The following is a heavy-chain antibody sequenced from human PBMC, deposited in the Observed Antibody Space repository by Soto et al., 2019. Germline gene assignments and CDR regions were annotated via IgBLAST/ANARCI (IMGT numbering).Heavy chain of an antibody. CDR3: ARARWQWPDPEYYFDY. D-gene: IGHD6-19*01. V-gene: IGHV1-3*01. CDR2: TNAGNGNT. CDR1: GYTFTSYA. J-gene: IGHJ4*02. Sequence: ASVKVSCKASGYTFTSYAMHWVRQAPGQRLEWMGWTNAGNGNTKYSQKFQGRVTITRDTSASTAYMELSSLRSEDTAVYYCARARWQWPDPEYYFDYWGQGTLVTVSP.